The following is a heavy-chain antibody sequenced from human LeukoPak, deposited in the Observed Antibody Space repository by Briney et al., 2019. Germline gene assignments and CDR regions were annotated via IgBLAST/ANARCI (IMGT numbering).Heavy chain of an antibody. V-gene: IGHV3-21*01. CDR3: ARVGLEWLLTPSQYYFDY. CDR2: ISSSSSYI. Sequence: GGSLRLSCAASAFTFNSYSMNWVRQAPGKGLEWVSSISSSSSYIYYADSVKGRFTISRDNAKNSLYLQMNSLRAEDTAVYYCARVGLEWLLTPSQYYFDYWGQGTLVTVSS. CDR1: AFTFNSYS. D-gene: IGHD3-3*01. J-gene: IGHJ4*02.